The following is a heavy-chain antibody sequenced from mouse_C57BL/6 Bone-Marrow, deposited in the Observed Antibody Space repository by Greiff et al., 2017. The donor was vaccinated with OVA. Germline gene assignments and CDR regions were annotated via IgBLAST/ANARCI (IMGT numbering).Heavy chain of an antibody. CDR1: GYTFTSYG. D-gene: IGHD2-12*01. J-gene: IGHJ3*01. CDR3: ARLVLFAY. Sequence: VMLVESGAELARPGASVKLSCKASGYTFTSYGISWVKQRTGQGLEWIGEIYPRSGNTYYNEKFKGKATLTADKSSSTAYMELRSLTSEDSAVYFCARLVLFAYWGQGTLVTVSA. CDR2: IYPRSGNT. V-gene: IGHV1-81*01.